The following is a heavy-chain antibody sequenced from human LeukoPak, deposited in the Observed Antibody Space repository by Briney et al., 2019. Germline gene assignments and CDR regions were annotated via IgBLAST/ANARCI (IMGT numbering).Heavy chain of an antibody. CDR3: ARDLTVESFDP. CDR2: ISYDGGNE. V-gene: IGHV3-30*04. D-gene: IGHD4-23*01. CDR1: GFTFSSYV. Sequence: PGGSLRLSCAASGFTFSSYVMHWVRQAPGKGLEWVVIISYDGGNEYYADSVKGRFTISRDNSKNTLYLQMNSLRAADTAVYYCARDLTVESFDPWGQGTLVTVSS. J-gene: IGHJ5*02.